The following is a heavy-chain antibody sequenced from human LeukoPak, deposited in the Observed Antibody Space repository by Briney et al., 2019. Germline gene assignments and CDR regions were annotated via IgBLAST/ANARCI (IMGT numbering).Heavy chain of an antibody. Sequence: ASETLSLTCAVYGGSLSGYYWSWIRQPPGKGLEWIGEINHSGSPSYNPSLKSRVTISVDTSQNQFSLQLKSVTPEDTAVYYCAREKVVATTHSYYYYYMDVWGKGTTVIISS. J-gene: IGHJ6*03. CDR1: GGSLSGYY. D-gene: IGHD5-12*01. CDR3: AREKVVATTHSYYYYYMDV. V-gene: IGHV4-34*01. CDR2: INHSGSP.